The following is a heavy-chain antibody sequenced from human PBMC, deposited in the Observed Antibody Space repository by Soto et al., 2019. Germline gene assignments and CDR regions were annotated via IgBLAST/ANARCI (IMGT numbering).Heavy chain of an antibody. CDR2: VSASGLNT. J-gene: IGHJ4*02. CDR1: GFTFSTYA. V-gene: IGHV3-23*01. CDR3: AKDTYFRDSSGYYVFDY. D-gene: IGHD3-22*01. Sequence: PGGSLRLSCAASGFTFSTYAMAWVRQAPGKGLEWVSGVSASGLNTDYADPVKGRFYISRDNSKNMVFLHMNSLRPEDTAVYHCAKDTYFRDSSGYYVFDYWGQGTLVTVSS.